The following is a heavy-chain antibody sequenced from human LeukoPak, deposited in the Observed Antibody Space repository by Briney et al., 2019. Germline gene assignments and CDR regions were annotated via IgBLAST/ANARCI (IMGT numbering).Heavy chain of an antibody. CDR2: IYYSGST. D-gene: IGHD1-7*01. V-gene: IGHV4-59*08. CDR1: GASIRSYY. CDR3: AREITGTTWAFDI. J-gene: IGHJ3*02. Sequence: SETLSLICSVSGASIRSYYWSWIRQPPGKGLQWIGYIYYSGSTKYNPSLKSRVTISVDTSKNQFSLRLSSVTAADTAVYYCAREITGTTWAFDIWGQVTLVTVSS.